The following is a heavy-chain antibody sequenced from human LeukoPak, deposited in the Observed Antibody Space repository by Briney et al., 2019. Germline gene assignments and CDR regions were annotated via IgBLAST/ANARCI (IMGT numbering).Heavy chain of an antibody. J-gene: IGHJ3*02. CDR1: AFTFTMYA. V-gene: IGHV3-23*01. D-gene: IGHD6-19*01. CDR3: ARGLYSSSDGAFDI. Sequence: GGSLRLSCAASAFTFTMYAMAWVRQAPGKGLEWVSGISGSGGATYYADSVRGRFTISRDNSNNTLYLQMHSLRAEDTALYYCARGLYSSSDGAFDIWGQGTMVTYSS. CDR2: ISGSGGAT.